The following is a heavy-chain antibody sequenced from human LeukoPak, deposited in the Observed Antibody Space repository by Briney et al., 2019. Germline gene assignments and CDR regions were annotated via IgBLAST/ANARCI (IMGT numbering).Heavy chain of an antibody. CDR2: IYTSGSS. CDR3: ARRYCSGGSCYSDGDWFDP. V-gene: IGHV4-4*09. D-gene: IGHD2-15*01. CDR1: GGSISSYY. J-gene: IGHJ5*02. Sequence: PSETLSLTCTVSGGSISSYYWSWIRQPPGKGLEWIGYIYTSGSSNYNPSLNSRVTISVDTSKNQFTLKLSSVTTADTAVYYCARRYCSGGSCYSDGDWFDPWGQGTLVTVSS.